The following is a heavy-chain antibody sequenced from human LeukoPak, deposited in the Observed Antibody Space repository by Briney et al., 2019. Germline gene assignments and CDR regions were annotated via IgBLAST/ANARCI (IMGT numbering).Heavy chain of an antibody. J-gene: IGHJ5*02. CDR3: ARDLGQYYDTSDNWFDP. Sequence: GGSLRLSCAASGFTFSSYWMHWVRQGPGKGLVWVSRINSDGSSTSYADSVKGRFTISRDNAKNTLYLQMNSLRAEDTAVYYCARDLGQYYDTSDNWFDPWGQGTLVTVSS. D-gene: IGHD3-22*01. CDR1: GFTFSSYW. V-gene: IGHV3-74*01. CDR2: INSDGSST.